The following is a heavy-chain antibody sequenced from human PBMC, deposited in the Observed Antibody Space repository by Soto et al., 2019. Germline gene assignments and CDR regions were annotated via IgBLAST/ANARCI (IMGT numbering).Heavy chain of an antibody. V-gene: IGHV3-23*01. CDR2: ISGSGGST. Sequence: VGSLRLSCAASGFTFSSYAMSWVRQAPGKGLEWVSAISGSGGSTYYADSVKGRFTISRDNSKNTLYLQMNSLRAEDTAVYYCAKTNTRITMIVANWFDPWGQGTLVTVSS. D-gene: IGHD3-22*01. CDR3: AKTNTRITMIVANWFDP. CDR1: GFTFSSYA. J-gene: IGHJ5*02.